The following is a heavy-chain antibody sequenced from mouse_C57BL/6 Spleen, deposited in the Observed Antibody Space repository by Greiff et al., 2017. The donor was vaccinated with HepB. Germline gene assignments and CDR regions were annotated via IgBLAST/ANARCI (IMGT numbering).Heavy chain of an antibody. CDR2: IDPNSGGT. CDR1: GYTFTSYW. J-gene: IGHJ2*01. Sequence: QVQLKQSGAELVKPGASVKLSCKASGYTFTSYWMHWVKQRPGRGLEWIGRIDPNSGGTKYNEKFKSKATLTVDKPSSTAYMQLSSLTSEDSAVYYCAREKNYDYDEDDFDYWGQGTTLTVSS. CDR3: AREKNYDYDEDDFDY. V-gene: IGHV1-72*01. D-gene: IGHD2-4*01.